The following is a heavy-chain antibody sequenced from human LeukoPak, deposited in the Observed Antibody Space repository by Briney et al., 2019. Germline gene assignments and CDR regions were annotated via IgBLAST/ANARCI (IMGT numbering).Heavy chain of an antibody. V-gene: IGHV3-48*03. CDR2: ISSTDSPI. CDR1: GFTLRNEE. Sequence: PGGSLGLSCVVSGFTLRNEEMNWVRQAPGRGLEWIAYISSTDSPISYGDSVKGRFTISRDNAKNSLYLQMNSLRVDDTAIYYCARGGNYAPFDYWGKGALVAVSS. D-gene: IGHD1-26*01. J-gene: IGHJ4*02. CDR3: ARGGNYAPFDY.